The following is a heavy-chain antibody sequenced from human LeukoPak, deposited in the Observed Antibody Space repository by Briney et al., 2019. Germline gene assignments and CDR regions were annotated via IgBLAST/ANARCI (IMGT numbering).Heavy chain of an antibody. CDR1: GGTFSSYA. CDR3: ARGAAMVAYYFDY. D-gene: IGHD5-18*01. Sequence: SVKVSCKASGGTFSSYAISWVRQAPGQGLEWMGRVIPIFGTANYAQKFQGRVTITTDESTSTAYMELSSLRSEDTAVYYCARGAAMVAYYFDYWGQGTLVTVSS. J-gene: IGHJ4*02. V-gene: IGHV1-69*05. CDR2: VIPIFGTA.